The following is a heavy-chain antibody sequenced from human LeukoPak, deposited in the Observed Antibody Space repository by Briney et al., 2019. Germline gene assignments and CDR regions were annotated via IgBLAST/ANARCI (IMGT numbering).Heavy chain of an antibody. CDR3: ANEEIIVGVFDY. Sequence: GGSLRLSCAASGFTFDDYAMHWVRQAPGKGLEWVSGISWNSGSIGYADSVKGRFTISRDNAKNSLYLQMNSLRAEDTALYYCANEEIIVGVFDYWGQGTLVTVSS. D-gene: IGHD3-22*01. CDR2: ISWNSGSI. J-gene: IGHJ4*02. CDR1: GFTFDDYA. V-gene: IGHV3-9*01.